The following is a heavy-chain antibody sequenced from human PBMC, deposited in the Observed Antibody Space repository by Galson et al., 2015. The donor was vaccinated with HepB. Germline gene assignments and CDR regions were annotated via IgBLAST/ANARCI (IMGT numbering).Heavy chain of an antibody. CDR1: GDSVSSNSAA. J-gene: IGHJ5*02. Sequence: CAISGDSVSSNSAAWSWIRQSPSRGLEWLGRTYYRSKWYNDYAVSVKSRITINPDTSKNQFSLQLNSVTPEATAVYYCARDLGGRFGPWGRGTLVTVSS. CDR2: TYYRSKWYN. V-gene: IGHV6-1*01. D-gene: IGHD1-26*01. CDR3: ARDLGGRFGP.